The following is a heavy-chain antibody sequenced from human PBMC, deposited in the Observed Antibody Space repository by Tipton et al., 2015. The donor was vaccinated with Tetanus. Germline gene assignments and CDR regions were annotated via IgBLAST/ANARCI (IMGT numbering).Heavy chain of an antibody. CDR3: ARDDINY. CDR1: GFTFTTAW. J-gene: IGHJ4*02. Sequence: SLRLSCAASGFTFTTAWMSWVRQAPGKGLEWVGRIKSKTYGGATDYAAPVKGRFTISRDDSINTLYLQMNSLKTEDTAVYYCARDDINYWGQGAQVTVSS. CDR2: IKSKTYGGAT. V-gene: IGHV3-15*01.